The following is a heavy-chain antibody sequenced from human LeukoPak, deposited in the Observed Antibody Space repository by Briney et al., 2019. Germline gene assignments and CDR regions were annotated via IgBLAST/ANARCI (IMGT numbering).Heavy chain of an antibody. J-gene: IGHJ4*02. CDR3: ARCKCSGARCYYFDC. Sequence: GRSLRLSCAASGFTFDDYSMHWVRQAPGKGLEWVSGISWNRGDIEYADSVKGRFNISRTNAENCLYLKMNSLRAEDKAFYYCARCKCSGARCYYFDCWGQGTLVTVPS. D-gene: IGHD2-15*01. V-gene: IGHV3-9*01. CDR1: GFTFDDYS. CDR2: ISWNRGDI.